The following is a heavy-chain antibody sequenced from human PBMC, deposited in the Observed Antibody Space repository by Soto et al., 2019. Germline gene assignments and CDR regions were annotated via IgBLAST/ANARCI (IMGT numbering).Heavy chain of an antibody. CDR3: ARGRRVAARLGYYYYYMDV. J-gene: IGHJ6*03. CDR1: GGSFSGYY. V-gene: IGHV4-34*01. Sequence: SETLSLTCAVYGGSFSGYYWSWIRQPPGKGLEWIGEINHSGSTNYNPSLKSRVTISVDTSKNQFSLKLSSVTAADTAVYYCARGRRVAARLGYYYYYMDVWGKGTTVTVSS. CDR2: INHSGST. D-gene: IGHD6-6*01.